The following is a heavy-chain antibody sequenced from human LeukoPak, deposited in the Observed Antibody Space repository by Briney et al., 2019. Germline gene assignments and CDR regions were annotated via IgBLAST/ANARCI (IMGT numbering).Heavy chain of an antibody. CDR2: IFSSGTT. J-gene: IGHJ6*02. CDR3: ARGRDYYGSGSYRRGYYYGMDV. D-gene: IGHD3-10*01. CDR1: SGSISTYY. V-gene: IGHV4-4*07. Sequence: SETLSLTCTVSSGSISTYYWSWIRQPAGKGLEWIGRIFSSGTTNYNPSLESRVTMSVDTSKNQFSLKLTSVTAADTAVYYCARGRDYYGSGSYRRGYYYGMDVWGQGTTVIVSS.